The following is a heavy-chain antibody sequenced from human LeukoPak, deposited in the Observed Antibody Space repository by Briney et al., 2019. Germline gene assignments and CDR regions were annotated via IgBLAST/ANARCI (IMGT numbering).Heavy chain of an antibody. J-gene: IGHJ5*02. D-gene: IGHD1-26*01. V-gene: IGHV3-74*01. CDR2: INSDGSST. CDR1: GFTFSSYW. CDR3: VRGVGGDSRFDP. Sequence: PGGSLRLSCAASGFTFSSYWMHWVRQAPGKGLVWVSRINSDGSSTRYADSVKGRFTISRDNAKNTLYLQMNSLRVEDTAVYSCVRGVGGDSRFDPWGQGTLVTVSS.